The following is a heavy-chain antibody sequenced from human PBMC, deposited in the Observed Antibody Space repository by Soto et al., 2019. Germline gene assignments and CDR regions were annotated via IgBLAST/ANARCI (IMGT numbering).Heavy chain of an antibody. CDR2: ISSSSGYI. CDR3: ARDAYYYDSSGYYGGTGMDV. J-gene: IGHJ6*01. D-gene: IGHD3-22*01. V-gene: IGHV3-21*01. Sequence: GGSLRLSCAASGFTFSSYSMNWVRQAPGKGLEWVSSISSSSGYIYYADSVKGRFTISRDNAKNSLYLQMNSLRAEDTAVYYCARDAYYYDSSGYYGGTGMDVWGQGTTVTVSS. CDR1: GFTFSSYS.